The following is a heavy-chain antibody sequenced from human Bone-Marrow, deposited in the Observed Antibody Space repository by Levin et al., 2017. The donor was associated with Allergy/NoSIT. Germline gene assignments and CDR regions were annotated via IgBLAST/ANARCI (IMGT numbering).Heavy chain of an antibody. CDR2: ISGSGGAT. J-gene: IGHJ4*02. CDR1: GFTFSNYA. CDR3: AKNSGSYRKAFDS. Sequence: GGSLRLSCAVSGFTFSNYAMTWVRQAPGRGLEWVSAISGSGGATYYGDSVKGRFTISRDNSKDTLYLQMNGLRAEDTAVYYCAKNSGSYRKAFDSWGQGTLVTVSS. D-gene: IGHD3-10*01. V-gene: IGHV3-23*01.